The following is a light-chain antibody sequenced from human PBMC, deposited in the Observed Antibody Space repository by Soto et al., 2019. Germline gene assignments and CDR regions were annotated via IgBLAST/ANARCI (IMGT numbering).Light chain of an antibody. CDR3: QHYGDSSWT. CDR1: RSVSDTL. V-gene: IGKV3-20*01. J-gene: IGKJ1*01. CDR2: GTS. Sequence: QSPGTLSLSPGERATLSCXADRSVSDTLLTWFQQKPGQAPRLLIFGTSNRAPGIPDRFSGSGSGTDFTLTISRLEPDDFVVYYCQHYGDSSWTFGQGTKVEIK.